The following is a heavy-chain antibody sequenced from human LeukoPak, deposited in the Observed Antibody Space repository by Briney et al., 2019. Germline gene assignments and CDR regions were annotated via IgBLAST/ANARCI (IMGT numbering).Heavy chain of an antibody. CDR1: GFTFSSYS. V-gene: IGHV3-21*04. D-gene: IGHD5-12*01. CDR3: AKQLRPDDY. J-gene: IGHJ4*02. Sequence: GGSLRLSCAASGFTFSSYSMNWVRQAPGKGLEWVSSISSSSSYIYYADSVRGRFTISRDNSKNTLYLQMNSLRAGDTAIYYCAKQLRPDDYWGQGTLVTVSS. CDR2: ISSSSSYI.